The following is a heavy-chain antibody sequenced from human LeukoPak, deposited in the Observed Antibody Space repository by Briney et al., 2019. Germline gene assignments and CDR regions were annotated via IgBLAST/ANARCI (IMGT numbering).Heavy chain of an antibody. CDR1: GFTFSSYW. CDR2: IKSDGSST. J-gene: IGHJ4*02. D-gene: IGHD1-1*01. Sequence: GGSLTLSCAASGFTFSSYWMHWVRQAPGKGLVCVSLIKSDGSSTSYADSVKGRFTISRDDAKNTLYLQMNSLRAEDTAVYYCARAYNSHFDYWGQGALVTVSS. V-gene: IGHV3-74*01. CDR3: ARAYNSHFDY.